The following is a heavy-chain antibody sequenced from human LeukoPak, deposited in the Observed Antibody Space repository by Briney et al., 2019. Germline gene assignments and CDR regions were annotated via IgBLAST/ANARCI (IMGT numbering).Heavy chain of an antibody. V-gene: IGHV4-38-2*02. J-gene: IGHJ4*02. CDR3: ARDLNYYDSSGFWDY. D-gene: IGHD3-22*01. CDR2: IYHSGST. CDR1: GYSISSGYY. Sequence: SETLSLTCAVSGYSISSGYYWGWIRQPPGKGLEWIGSIYHSGSTYYNPSLKGRVTISVDTSKNQFSLKLSSVTAADTAVYYCARDLNYYDSSGFWDYWGQGTLVTVSS.